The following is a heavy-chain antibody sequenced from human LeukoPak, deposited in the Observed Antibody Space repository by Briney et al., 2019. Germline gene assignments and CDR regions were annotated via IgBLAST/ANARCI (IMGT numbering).Heavy chain of an antibody. J-gene: IGHJ4*02. V-gene: IGHV3-21*04. CDR2: ISSSSSYI. CDR1: GFTFSSYS. Sequence: GGSLRLSCAASGFTFSSYSMNWVRQAPGKGLEWVSSISSSSSYIYYADSVKGRFTISRDNSKNTLYLQMNSLRAEDTAVYYCAKVPIFRVVIPYFDYWGQGTLVTVSS. CDR3: AKVPIFRVVIPYFDY. D-gene: IGHD3-3*01.